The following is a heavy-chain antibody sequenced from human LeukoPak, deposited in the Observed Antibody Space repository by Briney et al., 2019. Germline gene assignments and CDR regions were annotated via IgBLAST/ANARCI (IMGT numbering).Heavy chain of an antibody. V-gene: IGHV3-21*01. CDR1: GFPFSSYS. J-gene: IGHJ4*02. Sequence: GGSLRLSFAASGFPFSSYSMNWVRRAPGKGLEWVSSIISSSSYIYYSDSVKGRFTISRDNAKNSLYLQMNSLRAEDTAVYYCASVNRDGDYGYWGQGTLVTVSS. CDR3: ASVNRDGDYGY. CDR2: IISSSSYI. D-gene: IGHD4-17*01.